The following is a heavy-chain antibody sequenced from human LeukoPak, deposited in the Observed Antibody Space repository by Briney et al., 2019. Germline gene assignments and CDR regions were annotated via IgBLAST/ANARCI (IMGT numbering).Heavy chain of an antibody. CDR1: GGSISSGGYS. J-gene: IGHJ4*02. D-gene: IGHD3-10*01. V-gene: IGHV4-30-2*01. CDR2: IYHSGST. CDR3: ARDLGVHGSGSS. Sequence: SETLSLTCAVSGGSISSGGYSWSWIRQPPGKGLEWIGYIYHSGSTYYNPSLKSRVTISVDRSKNQFSLKLSSVTAADTAVYYCARDLGVHGSGSSWGQGTLVTVSS.